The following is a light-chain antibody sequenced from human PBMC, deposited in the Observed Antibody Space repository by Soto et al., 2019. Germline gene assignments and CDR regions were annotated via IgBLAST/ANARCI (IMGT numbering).Light chain of an antibody. CDR2: GAS. CDR1: QSVRSN. V-gene: IGKV3-15*01. J-gene: IGKJ2*01. Sequence: EVVMTQSPATLSVSPGERATLSCRASQSVRSNLAWFQQKPGQAPRLLIYGASTRATGIPARFSGSGSGTEFTLTISSLQSEDFAVYFCQQYSHWPPYTFGQGTKVDIK. CDR3: QQYSHWPPYT.